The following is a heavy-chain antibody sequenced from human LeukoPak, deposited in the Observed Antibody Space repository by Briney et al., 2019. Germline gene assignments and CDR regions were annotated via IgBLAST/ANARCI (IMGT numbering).Heavy chain of an antibody. CDR3: ARTPRGISYCSGGSCYFDY. V-gene: IGHV1-18*01. Sequence: ASVKVSCKASGYTFTSYGISWVRQAPGQGLEWMGWISAYNGNTNYAQKLQGRATMTTDTSTSTAYMELRSLRSDDTAVYYCARTPRGISYCSGGSCYFDYWGQGTLVTVSS. CDR1: GYTFTSYG. D-gene: IGHD2-15*01. CDR2: ISAYNGNT. J-gene: IGHJ4*02.